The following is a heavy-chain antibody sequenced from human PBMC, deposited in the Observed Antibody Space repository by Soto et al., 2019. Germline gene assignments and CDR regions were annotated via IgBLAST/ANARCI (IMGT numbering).Heavy chain of an antibody. CDR3: ATETTVTIERLGYFDY. J-gene: IGHJ4*02. Sequence: PSETLSLTCTVSGGSISSSSYYWGWIRQPPGKGLEWIGSIYYSGSTYYNPSLKSRVTISVDTSKNQFSLKLSSVTAADTAVYYCATETTVTIERLGYFDYWGQGTLVTVSS. D-gene: IGHD4-17*01. CDR2: IYYSGST. CDR1: GGSISSSSYY. V-gene: IGHV4-39*01.